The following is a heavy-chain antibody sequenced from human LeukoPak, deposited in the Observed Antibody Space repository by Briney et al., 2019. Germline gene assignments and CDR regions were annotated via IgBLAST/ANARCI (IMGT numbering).Heavy chain of an antibody. CDR2: ISSSGGTK. J-gene: IGHJ4*02. CDR3: ARVSSSSSPHFDY. D-gene: IGHD6-6*01. CDR1: GFTFSNAE. V-gene: IGHV3-48*03. Sequence: GGSLRLSCAASGFTFSNAEMNWVRQAPGKGLQWVSYISSSGGTKYYADSVKGRFTISRDNAKNSLYPQMNSLRAEDTAVYYCARVSSSSSPHFDYWGQGTLVTVSS.